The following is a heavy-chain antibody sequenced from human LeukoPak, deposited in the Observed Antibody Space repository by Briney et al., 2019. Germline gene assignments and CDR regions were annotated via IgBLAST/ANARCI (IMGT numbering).Heavy chain of an antibody. Sequence: PGGSLRLSCAASGFTVSSNYMSWVRQAPGKGLEWVSVIYSGGSTYYADSVKGRFTISRVNSKNTLYIQMNSLRAEDTGVYYCARGCYDFWSGYLNVWGKGTTVTVSS. CDR3: ARGCYDFWSGYLNV. CDR2: IYSGGST. D-gene: IGHD3-3*01. J-gene: IGHJ6*04. CDR1: GFTVSSNY. V-gene: IGHV3-53*01.